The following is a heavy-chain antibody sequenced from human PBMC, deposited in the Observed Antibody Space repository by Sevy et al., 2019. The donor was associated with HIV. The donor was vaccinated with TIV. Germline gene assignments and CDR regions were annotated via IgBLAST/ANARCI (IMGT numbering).Heavy chain of an antibody. CDR2: IWYDGSNK. CDR1: GFTFSSYG. V-gene: IGHV3-33*01. D-gene: IGHD3-10*01. Sequence: GGSLRLSCAASGFTFSSYGMHWVRQAPGKGLEWVAVIWYDGSNKYYADSVKGRFTISRDNSKNTLYLQMNSLRAEDTAVYYCARDEAPMAQGDYYYYYGMDVWGQGTTVTVSS. J-gene: IGHJ6*02. CDR3: ARDEAPMAQGDYYYYYGMDV.